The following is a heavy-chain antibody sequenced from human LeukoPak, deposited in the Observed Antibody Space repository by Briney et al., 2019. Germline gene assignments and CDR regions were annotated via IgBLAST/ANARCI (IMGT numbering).Heavy chain of an antibody. CDR3: ARHNYYSNYGDWFDP. CDR1: GGSISSYY. V-gene: IGHV4-59*08. CDR2: IYYSGST. Sequence: SETLSLTCTVSGGSISSYYWSWIRQPPGKGLEWIGYIYYSGSTNYNPSLKSRVTISIDTSKNQFSLKLSSVTAADTAVYYCARHNYYSNYGDWFDPWGQGTLVTVSS. J-gene: IGHJ5*02. D-gene: IGHD4-11*01.